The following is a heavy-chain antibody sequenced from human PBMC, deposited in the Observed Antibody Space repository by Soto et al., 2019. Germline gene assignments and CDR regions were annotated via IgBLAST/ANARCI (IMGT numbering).Heavy chain of an antibody. CDR3: ARDRQLWLPGRGYYGMDV. CDR1: GGSISSGGYY. CDR2: IYYSGST. D-gene: IGHD5-18*01. Sequence: NPSETLSLTCTVSGGSISSGGYYWSWIRQHPGKGLEWIGYIYYSGSTYYNPSLKSRVTISVDTSKNQFSLKLSSVTAADTAVYYCARDRQLWLPGRGYYGMDVWGQGTTVTVSS. V-gene: IGHV4-31*03. J-gene: IGHJ6*02.